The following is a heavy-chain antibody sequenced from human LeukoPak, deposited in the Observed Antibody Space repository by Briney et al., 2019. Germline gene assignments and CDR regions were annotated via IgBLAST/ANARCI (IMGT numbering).Heavy chain of an antibody. CDR1: GFTFSSYA. D-gene: IGHD3-22*01. CDR2: IGGINGRT. CDR3: AKHYYDSSGTPRHFDY. V-gene: IGHV3-23*01. J-gene: IGHJ4*02. Sequence: GGSLRLSCAASGFTFSSYAMSWVRQAPGKGLEWVSAIGGINGRTYYADSVKGRFTISRDNSKNTLYLQMNSLRDEDTAVYYCAKHYYDSSGTPRHFDYWGQGTLVTVSS.